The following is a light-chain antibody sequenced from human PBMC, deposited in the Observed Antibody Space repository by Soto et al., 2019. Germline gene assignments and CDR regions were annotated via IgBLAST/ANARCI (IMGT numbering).Light chain of an antibody. J-gene: IGLJ1*01. V-gene: IGLV2-8*01. CDR3: FSFTTTSTHV. Sequence: QSALTQPPSASGSPGQSVTISCTGTSGDVGDNYVSWYQQHLGKAPKLIIYEVSQRPSGVPDRFSGSKSGNTAYLTISGLQVEDEAEYFCFSFTTTSTHVFGTGTKVTVL. CDR2: EVS. CDR1: SGDVGDNY.